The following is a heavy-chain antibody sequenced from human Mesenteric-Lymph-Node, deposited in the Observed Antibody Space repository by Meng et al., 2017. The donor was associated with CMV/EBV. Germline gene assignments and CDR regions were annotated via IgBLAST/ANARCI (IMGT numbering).Heavy chain of an antibody. V-gene: IGHV4-34*01. CDR2: INHSGST. J-gene: IGHJ4*02. Sequence: QVQLHQWGQGLLKASETLSVTCSIYCGSFSGYYWNWIRQSPEKGLEWIGEINHSGSTTYNPSFTSRIIISVDTSTNQISLNMSSVTAADTAVYYCARGSSYDILTGYFDYWGQGALVTVSS. CDR3: ARGSSYDILTGYFDY. CDR1: CGSFSGYY. D-gene: IGHD3-9*01.